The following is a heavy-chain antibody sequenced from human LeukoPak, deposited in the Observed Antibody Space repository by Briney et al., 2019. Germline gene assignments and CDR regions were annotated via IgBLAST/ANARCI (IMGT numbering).Heavy chain of an antibody. V-gene: IGHV4-38-2*01. CDR1: GYSISSGYY. J-gene: IGHJ4*02. CDR2: IYHSGST. CDR3: ASSPDCSSTSCYAFFDY. Sequence: SETLSLTCAVSGYSISSGYYWGWIRQPPGKGLEWIGSIYHSGSTYYNPSLKSRVTISVDTSKNQFSLKLSSVTAADTAVYYCASSPDCSSTSCYAFFDYWGQGTLVTVSS. D-gene: IGHD2-2*01.